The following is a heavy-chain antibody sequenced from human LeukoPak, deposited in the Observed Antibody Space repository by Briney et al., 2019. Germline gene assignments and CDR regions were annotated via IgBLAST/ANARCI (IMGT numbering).Heavy chain of an antibody. CDR3: ARDQHIVVVTAIPGGDAFDI. D-gene: IGHD2-21*02. CDR1: GGSISSSSYY. Sequence: SETLSLTCTVSGGSISSSSYYWGWIRQPPGKGLEWIGSIYYSGSTYYNPSLKRRVTISVDTSKNQFSLTLSSVTAADTAVYSCARDQHIVVVTAIPGGDAFDIWGQGTMVTVSS. V-gene: IGHV4-39*07. CDR2: IYYSGST. J-gene: IGHJ3*02.